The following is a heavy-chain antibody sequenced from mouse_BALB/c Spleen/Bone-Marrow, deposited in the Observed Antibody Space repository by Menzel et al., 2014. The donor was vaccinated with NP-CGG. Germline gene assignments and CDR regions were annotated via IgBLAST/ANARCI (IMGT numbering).Heavy chain of an antibody. Sequence: QVQLKESGAELARPGASLKMSCRTSGYTFTSYTVHWIKQRPGQGLEWIGYINPSSNYTNYNQKFKDKATLTADKSSNTAYMQLSSLTSEDSAVYYCARSMTIYFAMDYWGQGTSVTVSS. CDR3: ARSMTIYFAMDY. V-gene: IGHV1-4*01. J-gene: IGHJ4*01. CDR2: INPSSNYT. CDR1: GYTFTSYT.